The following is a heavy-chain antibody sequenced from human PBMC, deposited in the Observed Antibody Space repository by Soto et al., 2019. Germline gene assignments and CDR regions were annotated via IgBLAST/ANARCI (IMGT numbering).Heavy chain of an antibody. Sequence: XETLSLTCAVDGGSLSGYYWSWIRQPPGKGLEWIGEINHSGSTNYNPSLKSRVTISVDTSKNQFSLKLSSVTAADTAVYYCARARIAAADDWNNWFDHWGQGTLVTVSS. CDR2: INHSGST. D-gene: IGHD6-13*01. V-gene: IGHV4-34*01. J-gene: IGHJ5*02. CDR3: ARARIAAADDWNNWFDH. CDR1: GGSLSGYY.